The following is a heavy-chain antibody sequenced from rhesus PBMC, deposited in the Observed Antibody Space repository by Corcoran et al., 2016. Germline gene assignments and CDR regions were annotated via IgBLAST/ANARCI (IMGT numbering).Heavy chain of an antibody. CDR3: ARLLSYSFDY. J-gene: IGHJ4*01. CDR1: GGSLSSSY. D-gene: IGHD3-16*01. CDR2: IYGSGSST. V-gene: IGHV4-169*01. Sequence: QLQLQESGPGLVKPSETLSVTCAVSGGSLSSSYWGWFRQAPGKGLEWIGYIYGSGSSTNYNPSLKSRLTLSVDTSKNQLSLKLDSVTAADTAVYDCARLLSYSFDYWGQGVLVTVSS.